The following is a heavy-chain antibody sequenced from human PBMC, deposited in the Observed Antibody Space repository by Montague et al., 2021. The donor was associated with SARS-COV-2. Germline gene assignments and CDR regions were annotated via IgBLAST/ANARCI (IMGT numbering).Heavy chain of an antibody. Sequence: SETLSLTCIVSGESIDRDTYYWGWIRQSPGKGLEWIGSLSSSGSTYYNRSLRSRVTISMDTSKNHFSLKVNSVTAKDTAVYFCARPGSVSGWFYFDDWGQGTLVSVSS. CDR3: ARPGSVSGWFYFDD. V-gene: IGHV4-39*02. D-gene: IGHD6-19*01. CDR1: GESIDRDTYY. CDR2: LSSSGST. J-gene: IGHJ4*02.